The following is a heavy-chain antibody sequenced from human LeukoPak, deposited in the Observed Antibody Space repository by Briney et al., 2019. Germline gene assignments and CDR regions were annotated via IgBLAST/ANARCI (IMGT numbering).Heavy chain of an antibody. CDR3: ARLPRAVSPFDY. D-gene: IGHD4-17*01. V-gene: IGHV4-39*01. Sequence: PSETLSLTCTVSGGSISSSSYYWGWIRQPPGKGLEWIGSIYYSGSTYYSPSLKSRVTISVDTSKNQFSLKLSSVTAADTAVYYCARLPRAVSPFDYWGQGTLVTVSS. CDR2: IYYSGST. CDR1: GGSISSSSYY. J-gene: IGHJ4*02.